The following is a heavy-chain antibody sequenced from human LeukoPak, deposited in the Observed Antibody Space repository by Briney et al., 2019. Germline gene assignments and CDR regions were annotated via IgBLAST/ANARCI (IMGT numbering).Heavy chain of an antibody. CDR3: ARGVPAAIRPDWTRYYYYMDV. CDR2: VRFDGNEK. V-gene: IGHV3-30*02. J-gene: IGHJ6*03. CDR1: GFTFSYYG. Sequence: GGSLRLSCAASGFTFSYYGMHWVRQAPGKGLEWVGFVRFDGNEKYYADSVKGRFTISRDTSRNTLYLQMNSLRAEDTAVYYCARGVPAAIRPDWTRYYYYMDVWGKGTTVTISS. D-gene: IGHD2-2*02.